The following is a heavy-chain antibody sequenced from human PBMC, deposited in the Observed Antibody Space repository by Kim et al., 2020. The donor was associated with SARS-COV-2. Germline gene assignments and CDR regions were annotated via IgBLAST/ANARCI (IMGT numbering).Heavy chain of an antibody. D-gene: IGHD3-22*01. Sequence: SETLSLTCAVSGGSISSSNWWSWVRQPPGKGLEWIGEIYHSGSTNYNPSLKSRVTISVDKSKNQFSLKLSSVTAADTAVYYCARLTYYYDSSGNGLDYWGQGTLVTVSS. CDR3: ARLTYYYDSSGNGLDY. CDR2: IYHSGST. V-gene: IGHV4-4*02. J-gene: IGHJ4*02. CDR1: GGSISSSNW.